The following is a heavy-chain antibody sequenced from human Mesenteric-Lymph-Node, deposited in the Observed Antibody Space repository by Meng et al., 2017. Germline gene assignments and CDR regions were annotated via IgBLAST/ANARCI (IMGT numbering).Heavy chain of an antibody. D-gene: IGHD3-22*01. V-gene: IGHV3-21*01. CDR3: ARGLNYYDSSGYDYYFDY. Sequence: GESLKISCTASGFTFSSYGMSWVRQAPGKGLEWVSSISSSSSYIYYADSVKGRFTISRDNSKNTLYLQMNSLRAEDTAVYYCARGLNYYDSSGYDYYFDYWGQGTLVTVSS. CDR2: ISSSSSYI. J-gene: IGHJ4*02. CDR1: GFTFSSYG.